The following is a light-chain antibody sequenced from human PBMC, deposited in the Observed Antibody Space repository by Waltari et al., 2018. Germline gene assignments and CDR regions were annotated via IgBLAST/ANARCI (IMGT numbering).Light chain of an antibody. J-gene: IGKJ1*01. CDR2: WAS. V-gene: IGKV4-1*01. Sequence: DIVMTQSPDSLAVSLGEGATITCKSSQTFFYIPNKKYYLAWYQQKPGQPPKLIIYWASTRESGVPDRFSGSGSETNFTLTITSLQTEDVAVYYCQQYFTRPWTFGQGTKVEIK. CDR3: QQYFTRPWT. CDR1: QTFFYIPNKKYY.